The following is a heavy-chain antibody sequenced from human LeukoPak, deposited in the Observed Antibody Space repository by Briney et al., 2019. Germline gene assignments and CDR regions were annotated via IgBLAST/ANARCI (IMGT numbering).Heavy chain of an antibody. CDR1: GFTFDDYG. D-gene: IGHD3-22*01. J-gene: IGHJ4*02. CDR2: INWNGGST. CDR3: ARAITMIDEGYFDY. V-gene: IGHV3-20*04. Sequence: GGSLRLSCAASGFTFDDYGMSWVRQAPGKGLEWVSGINWNGGSTGYADSVRGRFTISRDNAKNSLYLQMNSLRAEDTALYYCARAITMIDEGYFDYWGQGTLVTVSS.